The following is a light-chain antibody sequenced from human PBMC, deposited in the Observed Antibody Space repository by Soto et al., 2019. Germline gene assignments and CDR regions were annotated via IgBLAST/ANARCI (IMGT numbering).Light chain of an antibody. CDR3: QQYGSSLTWT. CDR2: GAS. J-gene: IGKJ1*01. CDR1: QSVSSSY. V-gene: IGKV3-20*01. Sequence: EIVCTQSPGTLSLSRGERATLSCRASQSVSSSYLAWYQQKPGQAPRLLIYGASSRATGIPDRFSGSGSGTDFTLTISRLEPEDFAVYYCQQYGSSLTWTFGQGTKVDI.